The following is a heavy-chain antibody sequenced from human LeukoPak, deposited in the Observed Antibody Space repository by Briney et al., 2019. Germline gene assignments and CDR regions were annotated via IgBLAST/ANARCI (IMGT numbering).Heavy chain of an antibody. CDR1: GFTFSSYS. J-gene: IGHJ4*02. Sequence: GGSLRLSCAASGFTFSSYSMNWVRQAPGKGLEWVSSISSSNSYIYYADSVKGRFTISRDNAKNSLYLQMNSLRADDTAVYYCARDHSSGWYSDYFDYWGQGTLVTVSS. CDR2: ISSSNSYI. V-gene: IGHV3-21*01. D-gene: IGHD6-19*01. CDR3: ARDHSSGWYSDYFDY.